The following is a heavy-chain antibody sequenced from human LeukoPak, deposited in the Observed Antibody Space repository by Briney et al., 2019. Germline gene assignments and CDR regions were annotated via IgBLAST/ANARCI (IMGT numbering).Heavy chain of an antibody. CDR2: IIPILGIA. Sequence: GASVKVSRKASGGTFSSYAISWVRQTPGQGLEWMGRIIPILGIANYAQKFQGRVTITADKSTSTAYMELSSLRSEDTAVYYCARTGHSSSWSYYYYYMDVWGKGTTVTVSS. CDR1: GGTFSSYA. CDR3: ARTGHSSSWSYYYYYMDV. D-gene: IGHD6-13*01. J-gene: IGHJ6*03. V-gene: IGHV1-69*04.